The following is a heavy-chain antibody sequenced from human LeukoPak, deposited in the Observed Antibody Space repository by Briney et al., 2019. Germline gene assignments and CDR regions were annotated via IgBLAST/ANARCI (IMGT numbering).Heavy chain of an antibody. J-gene: IGHJ4*02. V-gene: IGHV3-43*01. Sequence: GGSLRLSCAASGFSFRGYTMHWVRQAPGKGLEWVSLISWNGVTTYYGESVKGRFTISRDNSKNTLYLQMNSLRAEDTAVYYCASCLGASDDYFDYWGQGTLVTVSS. CDR1: GFSFRGYT. CDR2: ISWNGVTT. D-gene: IGHD3-3*01. CDR3: ASCLGASDDYFDY.